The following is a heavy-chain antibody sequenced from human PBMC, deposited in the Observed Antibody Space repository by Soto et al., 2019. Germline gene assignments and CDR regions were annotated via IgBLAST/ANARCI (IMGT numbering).Heavy chain of an antibody. CDR3: AKDRWDDFWTHMDV. V-gene: IGHV3-30*18. D-gene: IGHD3-3*01. Sequence: PGGPMRVPWAALGLTFSSYGMHRISKDPGKGLEWAAVISYDGSNKYYADSVKGRFTISRDNSKNTLYLQMNSLRAEDTAVYYCAKDRWDDFWTHMDVWGKGTTVTVSS. CDR1: GLTFSSYG. CDR2: ISYDGSNK. J-gene: IGHJ6*03.